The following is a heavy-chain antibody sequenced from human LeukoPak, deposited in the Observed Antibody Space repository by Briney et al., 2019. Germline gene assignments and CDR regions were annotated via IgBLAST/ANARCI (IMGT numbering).Heavy chain of an antibody. CDR1: GYSISSGYY. Sequence: SETLSLTCTVSGYSISSGYYWGWIRQPPGKGLEWIGSIYYSGSTYYNPSLKSRVTISVDTSKNQFSLKLGSVTAADTAVYYCARHDYWGQGTLVTVSS. CDR3: ARHDY. CDR2: IYYSGST. J-gene: IGHJ4*02. V-gene: IGHV4-38-2*02.